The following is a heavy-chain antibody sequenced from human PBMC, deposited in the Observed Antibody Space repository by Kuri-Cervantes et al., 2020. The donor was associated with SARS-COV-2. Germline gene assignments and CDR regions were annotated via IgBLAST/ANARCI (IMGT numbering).Heavy chain of an antibody. CDR2: ISYDGSNK. D-gene: IGHD7-27*01. Sequence: GGSLRLSCAASGFTFSSYAMHWVRQAPGKGLEWVAVISYDGSNKYYADSVKGRFTISRDNSNNTLYLQMNILRSEDTAVYYCTKDLAGLGMTHWGQGTLVTVSS. CDR3: TKDLAGLGMTH. V-gene: IGHV3-30-3*01. CDR1: GFTFSSYA. J-gene: IGHJ4*02.